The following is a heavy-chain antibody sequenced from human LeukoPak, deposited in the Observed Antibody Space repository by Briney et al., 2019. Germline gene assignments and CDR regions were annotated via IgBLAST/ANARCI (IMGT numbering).Heavy chain of an antibody. Sequence: GASVKVSCKASGYTFTSYGISWVRQAPGQGLEWMGWISAYNGNTNYAQKLQGRVTMTTDTSTSTAYMELRSLRSDDTAVYYCARVADYYDSSGYSSYFDYWVQGTLVTVSS. CDR1: GYTFTSYG. CDR2: ISAYNGNT. V-gene: IGHV1-18*01. D-gene: IGHD3-22*01. CDR3: ARVADYYDSSGYSSYFDY. J-gene: IGHJ4*02.